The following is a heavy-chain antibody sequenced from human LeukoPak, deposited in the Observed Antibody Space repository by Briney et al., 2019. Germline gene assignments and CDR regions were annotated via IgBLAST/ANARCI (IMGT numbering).Heavy chain of an antibody. CDR3: VKDDGWVQYAN. Sequence: GGSLRLSCAASGFTFSNYAMSWVRQAPGKGLEWVSGISGNGGSTYYADSVKGRFTISRDNSKNTVYLQMDSLSAEDAAVYYCVKDDGWVQYANWGQGTLVTVSS. CDR1: GFTFSNYA. J-gene: IGHJ4*02. D-gene: IGHD5-24*01. CDR2: ISGNGGST. V-gene: IGHV3-23*01.